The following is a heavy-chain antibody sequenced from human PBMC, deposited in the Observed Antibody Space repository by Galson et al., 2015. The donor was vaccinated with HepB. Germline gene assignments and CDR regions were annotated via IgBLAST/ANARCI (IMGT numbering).Heavy chain of an antibody. J-gene: IGHJ5*02. D-gene: IGHD6-13*01. CDR1: GFAFGNYG. CDR2: IWHNGAKK. CDR3: SREARVAAPAAFDL. Sequence: SLRLSCAASGFAFGNYGLHWVRQAPGKGLEWMALIWHNGAKKIYANSVRGRFSISRDNSTNILSLQMNYLGSEDTAIYYCSREARVAAPAAFDLWGPGILVTVSS. V-gene: IGHV3-33*01.